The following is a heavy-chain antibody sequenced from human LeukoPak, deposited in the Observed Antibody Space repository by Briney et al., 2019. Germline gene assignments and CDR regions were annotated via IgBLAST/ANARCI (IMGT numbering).Heavy chain of an antibody. J-gene: IGHJ4*02. Sequence: PSETLSLTCTVSGGSISSSSYYWGWIRQPPGKGLEWIGSIYYSGSTYYNPSLKSRVTISVDTSKNQFSLKLSSVTAADTAVYYCARDRYCSGGSCYPLDYWGQGTLVTVSS. CDR2: IYYSGST. D-gene: IGHD2-15*01. CDR1: GGSISSSSYY. CDR3: ARDRYCSGGSCYPLDY. V-gene: IGHV4-39*02.